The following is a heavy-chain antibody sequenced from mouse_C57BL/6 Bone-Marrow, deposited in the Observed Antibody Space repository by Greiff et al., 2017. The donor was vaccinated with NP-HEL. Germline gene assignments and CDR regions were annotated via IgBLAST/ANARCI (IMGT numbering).Heavy chain of an antibody. D-gene: IGHD2-2*01. J-gene: IGHJ3*01. CDR1: GYTFTSYW. Sequence: QVQLQQSGAELVKPGASVKMSCKASGYTFTSYWITWVKQRPGQGLEWIGDIYPGSGSTNYNEKFKSKATLTVDTSSSTAYMQLSSLTSEDSAVYYCARRYYGYSWFAYWGQGTLVTVSA. CDR2: IYPGSGST. V-gene: IGHV1-55*01. CDR3: ARRYYGYSWFAY.